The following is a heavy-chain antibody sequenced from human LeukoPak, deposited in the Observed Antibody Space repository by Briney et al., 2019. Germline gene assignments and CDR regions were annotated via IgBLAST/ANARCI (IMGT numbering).Heavy chain of an antibody. CDR1: GFTFDDYA. V-gene: IGHV3-9*01. CDR3: AKDYYYDSSGPNFDY. Sequence: ARSLRLSCAASGFTFDDYAMHWVRQAPGKGLEWVSGVSWNSGSIGYADSVKGRFTISRDNAKNSLYLQMNSLRAEDTALYYCAKDYYYDSSGPNFDYWGQGTLVTVSS. J-gene: IGHJ4*02. CDR2: VSWNSGSI. D-gene: IGHD3-22*01.